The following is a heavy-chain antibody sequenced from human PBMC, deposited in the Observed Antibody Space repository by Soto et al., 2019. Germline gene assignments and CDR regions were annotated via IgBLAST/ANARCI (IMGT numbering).Heavy chain of an antibody. CDR1: GGSFTSNNG. D-gene: IGHD1-7*01. J-gene: IGHJ4*02. V-gene: IGHV4-4*02. CDR3: ASRDPGTSVDY. CDR2: IYRTGST. Sequence: SATLSITCAVSGGSFTSNNGWTWVRQPPGQGLEWIGEIYRTGSTNYNPSLKSRVTISLDKSENQFSLKVTSLTAADTAVYYCASRDPGTSVDYWGQGTLVTVSS.